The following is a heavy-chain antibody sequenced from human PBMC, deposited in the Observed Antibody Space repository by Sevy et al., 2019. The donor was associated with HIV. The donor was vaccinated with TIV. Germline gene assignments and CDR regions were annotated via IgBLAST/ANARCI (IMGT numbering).Heavy chain of an antibody. CDR3: ASAALQGAVIVIPAYGMDV. CDR1: GYNFITYG. CDR2: ISAYTGHT. Sequence: ASVKVSCKTSGYNFITYGISWVRQAPGQGLEWMGWISAYTGHTTYAQRLQDRVTMTTDTSTSTSWMELRSLRSDDTAVYYCASAALQGAVIVIPAYGMDVWGQGTTVTVSS. V-gene: IGHV1-18*01. J-gene: IGHJ6*02. D-gene: IGHD2-21*01.